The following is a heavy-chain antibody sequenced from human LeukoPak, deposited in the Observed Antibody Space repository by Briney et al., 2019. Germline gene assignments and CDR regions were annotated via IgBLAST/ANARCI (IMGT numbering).Heavy chain of an antibody. V-gene: IGHV3-33*01. CDR2: VWYDGSNK. CDR3: ARIPWVGELLGGDY. J-gene: IGHJ4*02. D-gene: IGHD3-10*01. Sequence: SAGSLSLSFAASGFTFSTYGMHWIRQAPSKGLEWVAGVWYDGSNKYYADSVKDRFIISRDNSKNTLYLQMNSLRADDTAVYYCARIPWVGELLGGDYWGQGTLVTVSS. CDR1: GFTFSTYG.